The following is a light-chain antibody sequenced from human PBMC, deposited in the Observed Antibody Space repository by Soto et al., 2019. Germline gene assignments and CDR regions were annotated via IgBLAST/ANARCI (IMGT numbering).Light chain of an antibody. J-gene: IGKJ3*01. CDR3: QQSYSTLFT. CDR1: QNINNY. V-gene: IGKV1-39*01. CDR2: AAS. Sequence: DIQMTQSPSSLSASVGDRVTITCRASQNINNYLNWYQQKPGKAPKLLIYAASSLQSGVPSRFSGSGSGTDFTLTISSLQPEDSATYYCQQSYSTLFTFGPGTKVDIK.